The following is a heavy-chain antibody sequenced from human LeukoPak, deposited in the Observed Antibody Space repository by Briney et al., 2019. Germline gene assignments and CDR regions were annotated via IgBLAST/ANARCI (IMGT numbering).Heavy chain of an antibody. V-gene: IGHV1-69*02. CDR1: GYTFTSYY. J-gene: IGHJ4*02. CDR2: IIPILGIA. D-gene: IGHD4-17*01. CDR3: ARISTVTYFDY. Sequence: SVKVSCKASGYTFTSYYMHWVRQAPGQGLEWMGRIIPILGIANYAQKFQGRVTITADKSTSTAYMELSSLRSEDTAVYYCARISTVTYFDYWGQGTLITVSS.